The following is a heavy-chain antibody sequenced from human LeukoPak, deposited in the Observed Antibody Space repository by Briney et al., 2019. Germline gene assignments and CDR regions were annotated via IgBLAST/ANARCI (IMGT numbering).Heavy chain of an antibody. D-gene: IGHD3-22*01. CDR1: GGSISSSSYY. CDR3: ARVVYDSSTYPKSYFDF. CDR2: IYYRGIT. V-gene: IGHV4-39*07. J-gene: IGHJ4*02. Sequence: SETLSLTCTVSGGSISSSSYYWGWIRQPPGKGLEWIGSIYYRGITYYNPSLKSRVTISVDTSKDQFSLKLSSVTAADTAVYYCARVVYDSSTYPKSYFDFWGQGTLVTVSS.